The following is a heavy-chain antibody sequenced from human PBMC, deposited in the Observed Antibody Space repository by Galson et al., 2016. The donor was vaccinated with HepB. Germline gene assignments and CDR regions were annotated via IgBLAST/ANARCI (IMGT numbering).Heavy chain of an antibody. Sequence: SLRLSCAVSGFTFDDYTMHWVRQGPGKGLEWVALINWDGGSAYYADSVKGRFTISRDNSKSSLYLQMNRLTFEDTALYYCAKDIRAAVYSMDVWGRGTTVTVSS. CDR3: AKDIRAAVYSMDV. V-gene: IGHV3-43*01. J-gene: IGHJ6*02. D-gene: IGHD6-25*01. CDR1: GFTFDDYT. CDR2: INWDGGSA.